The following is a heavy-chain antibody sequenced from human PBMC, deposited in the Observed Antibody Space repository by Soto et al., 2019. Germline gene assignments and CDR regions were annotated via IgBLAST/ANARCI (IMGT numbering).Heavy chain of an antibody. V-gene: IGHV4-4*02. D-gene: IGHD3-16*02. CDR2: IYHSGST. CDR3: ASHVWGSYRSGPDY. J-gene: IGHJ4*02. CDR1: GGSISSSNW. Sequence: SETLSLTCAVSGGSISSSNWWSWVRQPPGKGLEWIGEIYHSGSTNYNPSLKSRVTISVDKSKNQFSLKLSSVTAADTAVYYCASHVWGSYRSGPDYWGQRTLVTVSS.